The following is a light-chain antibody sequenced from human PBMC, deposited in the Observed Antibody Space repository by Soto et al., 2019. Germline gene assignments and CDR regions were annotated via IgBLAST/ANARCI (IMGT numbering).Light chain of an antibody. CDR1: QSISGSQ. Sequence: EIVLTQSPGTLSLSPGERGTLSCRASQSISGSQLAWYQQKPGQAPRLLIYGASNRATGIPDRFSGSGSGTDFTLDVSRLEPEDFAVYYCQHYGDSPWTFGQGTKVEVK. CDR2: GAS. CDR3: QHYGDSPWT. V-gene: IGKV3-20*01. J-gene: IGKJ1*01.